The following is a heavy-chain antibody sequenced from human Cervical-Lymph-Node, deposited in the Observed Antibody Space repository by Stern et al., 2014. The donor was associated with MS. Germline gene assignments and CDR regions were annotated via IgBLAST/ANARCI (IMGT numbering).Heavy chain of an antibody. Sequence: EVQLVESGGGLVKPGGSLRLSWAASGFTFRDYAMNWVRQAPGKGLEWVSSISSSSTYIYYADSMKGRFTVSGDNAKNSLFLRLNSLRAEDTAVYYCARGPTAYSSSWDYWGQGTLVTVSS. V-gene: IGHV3-21*01. D-gene: IGHD6-6*01. CDR3: ARGPTAYSSSWDY. J-gene: IGHJ4*02. CDR1: GFTFRDYA. CDR2: ISSSSTYI.